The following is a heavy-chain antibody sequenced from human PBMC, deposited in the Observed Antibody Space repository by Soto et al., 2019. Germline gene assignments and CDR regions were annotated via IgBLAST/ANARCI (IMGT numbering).Heavy chain of an antibody. CDR3: ARGVGSSPPQY. V-gene: IGHV4-59*02. D-gene: IGHD1-26*01. Sequence: SETLSLTCTISGGSVSVYYWSWIRQSAGQGLEWIGYIYASGSPYYNPSLRSRVTISADTSKNQISLKLTSPTAADTAVYYCARGVGSSPPQYWGRGTLVTVSS. J-gene: IGHJ4*02. CDR2: IYASGSP. CDR1: GGSVSVYY.